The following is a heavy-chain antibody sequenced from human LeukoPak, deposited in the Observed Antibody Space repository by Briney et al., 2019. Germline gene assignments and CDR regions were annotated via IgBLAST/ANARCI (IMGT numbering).Heavy chain of an antibody. CDR1: GFTFSSYA. V-gene: IGHV3-23*01. CDR2: ISGSGGST. CDR3: AEGPPITIFGVVQPYYFDY. J-gene: IGHJ4*02. Sequence: PGGSLRLSCAASGFTFSSYAMSWVRQAPGKGLEWVSAISGSGGSTYYADSVKGRFTISRDNSKNTLYLQMNSLRAEDTAVYYCAEGPPITIFGVVQPYYFDYWGQGTLVTVSS. D-gene: IGHD3-3*01.